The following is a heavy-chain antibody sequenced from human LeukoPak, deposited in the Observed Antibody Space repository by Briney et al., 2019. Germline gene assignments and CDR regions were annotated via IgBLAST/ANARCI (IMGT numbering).Heavy chain of an antibody. J-gene: IGHJ4*02. Sequence: ETLSLTCTVSGDSISSTTYNWGWVRQAPGKGLEWVSAISNNGGYTYYADSVQGRFTISRDNSKSTLCLQMNSLRAEDTAVYYCAKQLGYCSDGSCYFPYWGQGTLVTVSS. CDR2: ISNNGGYT. D-gene: IGHD2-15*01. V-gene: IGHV3-23*01. CDR1: GDSISSTT. CDR3: AKQLGYCSDGSCYFPY.